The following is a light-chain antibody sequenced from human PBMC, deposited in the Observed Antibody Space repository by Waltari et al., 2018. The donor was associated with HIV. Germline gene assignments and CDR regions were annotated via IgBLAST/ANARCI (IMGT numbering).Light chain of an antibody. J-gene: IGLJ1*01. CDR1: SSDVGGYNY. Sequence: QSALTQPASVSGSPGQSITISCTGTSSDVGGYNYVSWYQQHPGKAPKLMIYDVSNRPSGVSNRCAGSKSDNTASLTISGLQAEDEADYYCSSYTSTYVFGTGTKVTVL. V-gene: IGLV2-14*01. CDR3: SSYTSTYV. CDR2: DVS.